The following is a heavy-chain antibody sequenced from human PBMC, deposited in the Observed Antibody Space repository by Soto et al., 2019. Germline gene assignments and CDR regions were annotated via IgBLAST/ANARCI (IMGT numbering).Heavy chain of an antibody. J-gene: IGHJ4*02. CDR1: GYSFTSYW. CDR2: IDPSDSYT. CDR3: ARPELGATAFDY. Sequence: AESMKISCKGSGYSFTSYWISWVRQMPGKGLEWMGRIDPSDSYTNYSPSFQGHVTISADKSISTAYLQWSSLKASDTAMYYCARPELGATAFDYCGQGTLVTVSS. V-gene: IGHV5-10-1*01. D-gene: IGHD1-26*01.